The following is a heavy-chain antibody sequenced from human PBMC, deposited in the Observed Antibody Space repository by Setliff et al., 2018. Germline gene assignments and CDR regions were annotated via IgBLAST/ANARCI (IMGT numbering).Heavy chain of an antibody. J-gene: IGHJ4*02. V-gene: IGHV1-2*04. Sequence: ASVKVSCKASGYTFTGYYMHWVRQAPGQGLEWMGWINPNSGGTNYAQKFQGWVTMTRDTSISTAYMELSRLRSDDTAVYYCYITYSYGLYYFDYWGQGTLVTVS. CDR2: INPNSGGT. D-gene: IGHD5-18*01. CDR1: GYTFTGYY. CDR3: YITYSYGLYYFDY.